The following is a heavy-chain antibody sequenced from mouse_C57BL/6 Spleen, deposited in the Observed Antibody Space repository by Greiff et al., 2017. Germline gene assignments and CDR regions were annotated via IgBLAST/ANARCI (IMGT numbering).Heavy chain of an antibody. CDR3: TRGYVAMDY. V-gene: IGHV5S21*01. J-gene: IGHJ4*01. Sequence: EVKVEESGEGLVKPGGSLKLSCAASGFTFSSYAMSWVRQTPEKRLEWVAYISSGGDYIYYADTVKGRFTISRDNARNTLYLQMSSLKSEDTAMYYCTRGYVAMDYWGQGTSVTVSS. CDR2: ISSGGDYI. CDR1: GFTFSSYA.